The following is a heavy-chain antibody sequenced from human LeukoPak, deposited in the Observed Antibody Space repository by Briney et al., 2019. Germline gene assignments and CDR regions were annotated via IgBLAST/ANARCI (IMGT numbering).Heavy chain of an antibody. V-gene: IGHV3-66*01. Sequence: GGSLRLSCVDSRFIVSSDYMIWVRQAPGKGLEWVSVIYSDGVTYYADSVKGRLTISRDNSKDTVYLQMNSLRAEDTAVYYCASRAGFGSIDAFDVWGQGTIVTVSS. CDR3: ASRAGFGSIDAFDV. CDR2: IYSDGVT. D-gene: IGHD3-16*01. CDR1: RFIVSSDY. J-gene: IGHJ3*01.